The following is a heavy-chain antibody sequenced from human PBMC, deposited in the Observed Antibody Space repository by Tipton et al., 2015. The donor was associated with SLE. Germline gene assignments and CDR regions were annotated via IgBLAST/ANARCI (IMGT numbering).Heavy chain of an antibody. D-gene: IGHD1-26*01. Sequence: TLSLTCTVSGGSISGYYWTWIRQPAGEGLEWIGRIYASGSTNYNPSLRSRAAMSVDTSKSQFSLKLSSVTAADTAVYYCASYSGSYYDAFDIWGQGTMVTVSS. J-gene: IGHJ3*02. CDR3: ASYSGSYYDAFDI. V-gene: IGHV4-4*07. CDR2: IYASGST. CDR1: GGSISGYY.